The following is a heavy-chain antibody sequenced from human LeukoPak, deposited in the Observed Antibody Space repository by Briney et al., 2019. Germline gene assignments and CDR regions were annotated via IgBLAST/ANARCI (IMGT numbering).Heavy chain of an antibody. D-gene: IGHD3-16*01. Sequence: SETLSLTCTVSGGSISSGDYYWSWNRQPPGKGLEWIGYIYYSGGTYSNPSLKSRVTMSVDTSKNQFSLKLSSVTAADTAVYYCARDRGGYGAQQDYWGQGTLVTVSS. J-gene: IGHJ4*02. V-gene: IGHV4-30-4*08. CDR1: GGSISSGDYY. CDR3: ARDRGGYGAQQDY. CDR2: IYYSGGT.